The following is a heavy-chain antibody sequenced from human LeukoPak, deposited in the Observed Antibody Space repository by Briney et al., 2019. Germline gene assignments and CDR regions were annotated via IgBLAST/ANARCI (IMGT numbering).Heavy chain of an antibody. Sequence: ASVKVSCKASGYTFTSYDINWVRQATGQGLEWMGWMNRKSGNTGYAQKFQGRVTMTRNTSISTAYMELRSLRSEETAVYYCESMGEYYAFDIWGHGTMVTVSS. CDR3: ESMGEYYAFDI. D-gene: IGHD3-10*01. CDR2: MNRKSGNT. V-gene: IGHV1-8*01. J-gene: IGHJ3*02. CDR1: GYTFTSYD.